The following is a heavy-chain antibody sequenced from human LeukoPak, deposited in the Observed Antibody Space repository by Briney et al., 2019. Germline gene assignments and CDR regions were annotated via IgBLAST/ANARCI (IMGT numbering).Heavy chain of an antibody. CDR3: AGDHHYSFDY. V-gene: IGHV3-48*01. CDR1: GFILSTYS. CDR2: ISTSSSTI. D-gene: IGHD2-21*01. Sequence: GGSLRLSCAASGFILSTYSMNWVRQAPGKGLEWISYISTSSSTISYADSVKGRFTISSDIVKNSLYLQMNSLRAEDTAVYYCAGDHHYSFDYWGQGTLVTVSS. J-gene: IGHJ4*02.